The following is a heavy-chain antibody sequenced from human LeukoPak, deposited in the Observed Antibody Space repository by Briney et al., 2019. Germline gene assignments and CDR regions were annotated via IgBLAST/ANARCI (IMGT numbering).Heavy chain of an antibody. CDR1: GDSMRSYS. J-gene: IGHJ4*02. V-gene: IGHV4-59*08. CDR2: IYYSGST. CDR3: ARQSGYSSGWYPGGDPTTEFDY. Sequence: TSETLSLTCSVSGDSMRSYSWTWIRQPPGKGLEWIGYIYYSGSTNYNPSLKSRVTISVDTSKNQFSLKLSSVTAADTAVYYCARQSGYSSGWYPGGDPTTEFDYWGQGTLVTVSS. D-gene: IGHD6-19*01.